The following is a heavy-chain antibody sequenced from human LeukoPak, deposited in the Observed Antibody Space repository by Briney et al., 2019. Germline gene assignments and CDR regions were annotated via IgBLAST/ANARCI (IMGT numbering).Heavy chain of an antibody. CDR2: INHSGST. D-gene: IGHD3-10*01. V-gene: IGHV4-34*01. J-gene: IGHJ4*02. Sequence: SETLSLTCAVYGGSFSGYYWSWIRQPPGKGLEWIGGINHSGSTNYNPSLKSRVTISVDTSKNQFSLKLSSVTAADTAVYYCARGLGGSGSYLDYWGQGTLVTVSS. CDR1: GGSFSGYY. CDR3: ARGLGGSGSYLDY.